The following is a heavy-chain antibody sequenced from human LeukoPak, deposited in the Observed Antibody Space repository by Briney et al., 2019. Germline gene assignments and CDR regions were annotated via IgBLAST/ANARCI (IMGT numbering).Heavy chain of an antibody. CDR3: ARLTEVLWFGEVEYYFDY. D-gene: IGHD3-10*01. V-gene: IGHV3-7*01. Sequence: PGGSLRLSCAASGFGFSFYWMTWVRQALGKGLEWVASIKQDGSETYYVESVEGRFTISRDNAKDSLELLMNSLRAEDTAVYYCARLTEVLWFGEVEYYFDYWGQGTLVTVSS. CDR2: IKQDGSET. CDR1: GFGFSFYW. J-gene: IGHJ4*02.